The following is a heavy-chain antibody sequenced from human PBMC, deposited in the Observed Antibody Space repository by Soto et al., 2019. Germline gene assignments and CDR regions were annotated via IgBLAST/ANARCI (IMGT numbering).Heavy chain of an antibody. J-gene: IGHJ3*02. CDR3: AKPNLWFGELSHHDALDI. D-gene: IGHD3-10*01. CDR1: GGTFSSYA. Sequence: SVKVSCKASGGTFSSYAISWVRQAPGQGLEWMGGIIPIFGTANYAQKFQGRVTITADKSTSTAYMELSSLRSEDTAVYYCAKPNLWFGELSHHDALDIWGQGTMVTDS. V-gene: IGHV1-69*06. CDR2: IIPIFGTA.